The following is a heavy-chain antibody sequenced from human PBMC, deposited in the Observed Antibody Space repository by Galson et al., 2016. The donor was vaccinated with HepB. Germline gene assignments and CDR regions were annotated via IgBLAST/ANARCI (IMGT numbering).Heavy chain of an antibody. J-gene: IGHJ4*02. D-gene: IGHD1-14*01. Sequence: SVKVSCKASGYTLTSYGISWVRQAPGQGLEWMGWTSTYNDNSNYAQKLQGRVTMTTDTSTSTAYMELRSLRSDDTAVYYCARDPLRSPDYWGQGTLVTVSS. CDR1: GYTLTSYG. V-gene: IGHV1-18*01. CDR2: TSTYNDNS. CDR3: ARDPLRSPDY.